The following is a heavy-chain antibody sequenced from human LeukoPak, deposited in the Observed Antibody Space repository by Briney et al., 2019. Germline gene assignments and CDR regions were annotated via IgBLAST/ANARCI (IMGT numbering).Heavy chain of an antibody. J-gene: IGHJ4*02. D-gene: IGHD1-26*01. Sequence: PSETLSLTCTVSGGSISSSSYYWGWIRQPPGKGLEWIGGIYYSGSTYYNPSLKSRVTISVDTSKNQFSLKLSSVTAADTAVYYCARQYSGSYPDYWGQGTLVTVSS. CDR2: IYYSGST. CDR1: GGSISSSSYY. V-gene: IGHV4-39*01. CDR3: ARQYSGSYPDY.